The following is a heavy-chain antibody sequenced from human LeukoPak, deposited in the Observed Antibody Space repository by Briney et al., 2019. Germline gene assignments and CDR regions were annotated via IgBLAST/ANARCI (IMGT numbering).Heavy chain of an antibody. V-gene: IGHV3-66*01. CDR3: ARERAANQDWVEFDP. CDR2: IRDSGEA. J-gene: IGHJ5*02. D-gene: IGHD3/OR15-3a*01. CDR1: GFIVSDYY. Sequence: GGSLRLSCAVSGFIVSDYYMSWVRQAPGKGLEWVGLIRDSGEAFYTDFARGRYAISRDESENTLYLRINSLREEDTAVYFCARERAANQDWVEFDPWGQGTPVIVSS.